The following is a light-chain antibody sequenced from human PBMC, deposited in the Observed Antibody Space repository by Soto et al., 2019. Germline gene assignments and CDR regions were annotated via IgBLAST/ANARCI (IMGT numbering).Light chain of an antibody. J-gene: IGKJ5*01. V-gene: IGKV2-30*01. CDR1: QSLLYSSNNKNY. CDR3: MQATHWPMYT. Sequence: VMTQSPDSLAVSLGERATINCKSSQSLLYSSNNKNYLAWFQQRPGQSPRRLIYKVSNRDSGVPDRFSGSGSGTDFTLKISRVEAEDVGVYYCMQATHWPMYTFGQGTRLEIK. CDR2: KVS.